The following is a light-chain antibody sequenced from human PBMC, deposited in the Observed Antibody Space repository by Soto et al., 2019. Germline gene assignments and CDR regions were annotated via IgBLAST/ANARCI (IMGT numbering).Light chain of an antibody. CDR1: QSVDNTY. Sequence: IVLAHSPVTLSFSRGEIATLSGRASQSVDNTYLAWYQLKPGQAPRLLIYDASSRATGVPDRFSGSGSGTDFTLTISRLEPEDFAVYYCQQYGRSPTTFGQGTKVDIK. V-gene: IGKV3-20*01. CDR3: QQYGRSPTT. J-gene: IGKJ1*01. CDR2: DAS.